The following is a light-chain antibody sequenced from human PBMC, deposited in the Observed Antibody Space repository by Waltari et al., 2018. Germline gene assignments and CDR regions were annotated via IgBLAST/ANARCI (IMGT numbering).Light chain of an antibody. CDR1: TNNF. V-gene: IGLV2-14*01. CDR2: DVT. Sequence: QSALTQPASVSGSPGQSITITCTGTTNNFVSWYQLHPGNPPRPIISDVTSRPSGVPSRFSGSKSGDTASLTISGVQAEDEAHYYCSSFTSLRSVIFGGGTTLTVL. J-gene: IGLJ2*01. CDR3: SSFTSLRSVI.